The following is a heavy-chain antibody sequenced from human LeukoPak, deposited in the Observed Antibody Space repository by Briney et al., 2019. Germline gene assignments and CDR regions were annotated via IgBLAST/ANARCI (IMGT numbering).Heavy chain of an antibody. V-gene: IGHV3-30*02. D-gene: IGHD6-13*01. J-gene: IGHJ6*03. CDR3: AKPAVAAGYHYTYMDV. Sequence: PGGSLRLSCVASGFTFSAYGMHWVRQAPGKGLDWVAFIRYDETREFYGDSVKGRFTVSRDNSRNTVYLQTNSLRSEDTGVYYCAKPAVAAGYHYTYMDVWGGGTTVTVSS. CDR1: GFTFSAYG. CDR2: IRYDETRE.